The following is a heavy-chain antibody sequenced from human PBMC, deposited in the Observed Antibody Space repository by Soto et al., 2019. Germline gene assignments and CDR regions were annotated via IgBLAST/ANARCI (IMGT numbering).Heavy chain of an antibody. D-gene: IGHD6-25*01. Sequence: VKVSCKASGFTFTSSAVQWVRQARGQRLEWIGWIVVGSGNTNYAQKFQERVTITRDMSTSTAYMELSSLRSEDTAVYYCAADLSSDENWFDPWGQGTLVTVSS. CDR2: IVVGSGNT. V-gene: IGHV1-58*01. CDR3: AADLSSDENWFDP. J-gene: IGHJ5*02. CDR1: GFTFTSSA.